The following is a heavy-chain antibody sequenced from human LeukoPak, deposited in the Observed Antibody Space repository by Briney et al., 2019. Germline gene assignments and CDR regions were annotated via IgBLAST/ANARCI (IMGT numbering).Heavy chain of an antibody. CDR2: IKSKTDGGTT. D-gene: IGHD5-24*01. CDR3: TTADGYNRLPNDAFDI. CDR1: GFTFSNAW. Sequence: GGSLRLSCAASGFTFSNAWMSWVRQAPGKGLEWVGRIKSKTDGGTTDYAAPVKGRFTISRDDSKNTLYLQMNSLKTEDTAVYYCTTADGYNRLPNDAFDIWGQGTMVTVSS. J-gene: IGHJ3*02. V-gene: IGHV3-15*01.